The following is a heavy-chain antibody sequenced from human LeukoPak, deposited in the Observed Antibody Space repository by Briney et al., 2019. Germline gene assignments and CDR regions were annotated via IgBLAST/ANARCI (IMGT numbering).Heavy chain of an antibody. V-gene: IGHV4-59*05. D-gene: IGHD3-16*02. J-gene: IGHJ4*02. CDR1: GGSISSYY. CDR2: VYHSGTT. CDR3: ATGRYLRFFDY. Sequence: SETLPLTCTVSGGSISSYYWGWFRQSPGNGLEWIGSVYHSGTTYENPSLRSRVTLSVDTSKNQFSLKLSSVTAADTAVYYCATGRYLRFFDYWGQGTLVTVSS.